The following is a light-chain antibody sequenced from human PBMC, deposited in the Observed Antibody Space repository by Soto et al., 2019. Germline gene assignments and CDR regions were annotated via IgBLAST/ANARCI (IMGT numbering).Light chain of an antibody. J-gene: IGLJ2*01. CDR3: AAWDDSLNAVV. Sequence: QSVLTQPPSASGTPGQRVTISCSGSSSKIGRNTVNWYQQLPGTAPKVLIYSNNQRPSGVPDRLSGSKSGTSASLAIRGLQSEDEADYYCAAWDDSLNAVVFGGGTKVTVL. V-gene: IGLV1-44*01. CDR1: SSKIGRNT. CDR2: SNN.